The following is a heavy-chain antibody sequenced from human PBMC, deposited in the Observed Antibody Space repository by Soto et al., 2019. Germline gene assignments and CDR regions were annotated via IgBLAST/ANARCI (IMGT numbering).Heavy chain of an antibody. CDR1: GFTLSDHY. CDR3: TCWIAARCS. Sequence: EVQLVESGGGLVQPGGSLRLSCAASGFTLSDHYMDWVRQAPGKGLEWVARTKNRSQRYTIEYAASVKGRFTISRDDSKNSLYLQMKSMKSDDTAVYYCTCWIAARCSWGQGTLVTVAS. J-gene: IGHJ4*02. CDR2: TKNRSQRYTI. D-gene: IGHD6-6*01. V-gene: IGHV3-72*01.